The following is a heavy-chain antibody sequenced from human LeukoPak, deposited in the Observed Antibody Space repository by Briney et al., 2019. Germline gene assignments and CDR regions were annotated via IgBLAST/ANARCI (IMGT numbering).Heavy chain of an antibody. CDR3: ARVVGSSTHTYYFDY. CDR2: IIPIFGTA. V-gene: IGHV1-69*05. D-gene: IGHD6-13*01. Sequence: EASVKVSCKASGYTFTSYDISWVRQAPGQGLEWMGGIIPIFGTANYAQKFQGRVTITTDESTSTAYMELSSLRSEDTAVYYCARVVGSSTHTYYFDYWGQGTLVTVSS. J-gene: IGHJ4*02. CDR1: GYTFTSYD.